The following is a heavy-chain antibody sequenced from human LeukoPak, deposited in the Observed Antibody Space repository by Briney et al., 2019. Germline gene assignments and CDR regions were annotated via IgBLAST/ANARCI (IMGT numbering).Heavy chain of an antibody. Sequence: GGSLRLSCAASGFTFSTYAMSWVRQAPGKGLEWVSVISGSGGSTYYADSVKGRFTISRDNSKNTLYLQMNTLRAEDTAVYYCAKDAPMRPFGPWGQGTLVTVSS. CDR2: ISGSGGST. D-gene: IGHD6-25*01. J-gene: IGHJ5*02. CDR1: GFTFSTYA. V-gene: IGHV3-23*01. CDR3: AKDAPMRPFGP.